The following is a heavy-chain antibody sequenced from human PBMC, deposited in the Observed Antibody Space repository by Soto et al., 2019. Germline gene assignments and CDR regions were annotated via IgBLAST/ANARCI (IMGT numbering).Heavy chain of an antibody. V-gene: IGHV1-69*08. D-gene: IGHD2-21*01. Sequence: VEGSCQGSGGPFSSYNISWGGQGPGKGVEWVGRITPILGTATYAQKFQGRVTITADKSTSTAYMELSSLRSEDTAVYYCARDAYCGGDCYFINNRRDNWFDPWGQGTLVTVS. CDR3: ARDAYCGGDCYFINNRRDNWFDP. CDR1: GGPFSSYN. J-gene: IGHJ5*02. CDR2: ITPILGTA.